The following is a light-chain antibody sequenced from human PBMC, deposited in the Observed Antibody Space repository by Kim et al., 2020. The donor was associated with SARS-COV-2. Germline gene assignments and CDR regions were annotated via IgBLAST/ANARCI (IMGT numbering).Light chain of an antibody. CDR2: GAS. CDR1: QSVSSNY. CDR3: QQYDRSPLT. V-gene: IGKV3-20*01. Sequence: EIVLTQSPGTLSLSPGESATLSCRASQSVSSNYLTWYQQKPGQAPRLLISGASSRATGIPDRFSGSGSGTDFTLTISRLEPEDFAVYYCQQYDRSPLTFGGGTKVDIK. J-gene: IGKJ4*01.